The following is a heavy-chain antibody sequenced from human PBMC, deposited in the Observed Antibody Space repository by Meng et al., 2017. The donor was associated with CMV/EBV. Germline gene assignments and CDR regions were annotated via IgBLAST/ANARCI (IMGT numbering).Heavy chain of an antibody. D-gene: IGHD3-10*01. CDR3: ARGGYGSGVPYGMDV. CDR2: MNPNSGNT. V-gene: IGHV1-8*03. J-gene: IGHJ6*02. CDR1: GYTFTSYD. Sequence: ASVKVSCKASGYTFTSYDINWVRQATGQGLEWMGWMNPNSGNTGYAQKFQGRVTITRNTSISTAYMELSSLRSEDTAVYYSARGGYGSGVPYGMDVWGQGTTVTVSS.